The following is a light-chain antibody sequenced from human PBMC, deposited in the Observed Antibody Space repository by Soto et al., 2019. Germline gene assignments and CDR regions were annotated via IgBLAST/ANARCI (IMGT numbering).Light chain of an antibody. CDR1: QGILYSSNNKHY. CDR3: QQHYSSPQT. J-gene: IGKJ1*01. V-gene: IGKV4-1*01. CDR2: WAS. Sequence: DIVMTQSPDSLAVSLGERATINCKSSQGILYSSNNKHYLAWYQQKPGQPPKLLIYWASTRESGVPDRFSGSGSGTDFTLTISSLQAEDVAAYYCQQHYSSPQTFGQGTKVEIK.